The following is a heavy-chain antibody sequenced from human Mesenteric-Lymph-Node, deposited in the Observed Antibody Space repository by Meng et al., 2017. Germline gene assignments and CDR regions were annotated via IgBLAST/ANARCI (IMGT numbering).Heavy chain of an antibody. CDR3: AGGGLVRSTRGYFDY. J-gene: IGHJ4*02. Sequence: QIQLQQSGPGLVKPSQTPSLPCALSGDSVSSNSAGWNWIRQSPSRGLEWLGRTNYRSKWYIDYAVSVKSRITINPDTSKNQFSLHLNSVTPEDTAVYYCAGGGLVRSTRGYFDYWGQGTLVTVSS. V-gene: IGHV6-1*01. CDR2: TNYRSKWYI. D-gene: IGHD1-26*01. CDR1: GDSVSSNSAG.